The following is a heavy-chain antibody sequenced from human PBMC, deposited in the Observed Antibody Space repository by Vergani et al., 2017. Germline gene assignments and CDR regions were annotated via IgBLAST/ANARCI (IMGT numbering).Heavy chain of an antibody. Sequence: EVQLVESGGGLVQPGGSLRLSCVGSGFTFSTYSMNWVRQAPGKGLEWVSYISTDASTTYYGDSVKGRFTISRGNAKNSLYLQMNSLRAEDTAVYFCAREPLRAYDSSGYYFHDAFDIWDQGTMVTVSS. V-gene: IGHV3-48*01. D-gene: IGHD3-22*01. CDR2: ISTDASTT. J-gene: IGHJ3*02. CDR3: AREPLRAYDSSGYYFHDAFDI. CDR1: GFTFSTYS.